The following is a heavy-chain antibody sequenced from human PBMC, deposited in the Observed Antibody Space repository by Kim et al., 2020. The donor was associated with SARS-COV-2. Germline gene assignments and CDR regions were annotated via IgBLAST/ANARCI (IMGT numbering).Heavy chain of an antibody. J-gene: IGHJ4*02. Sequence: GGSLRLSCAASGLTFSGSTIHWVRQASGKGLEWVCRIRTKGNNYAATYITSVRGRFTISRDDSKNTAFLQMNSLRIEDTAVYYCSVPVCSGAFCLTDYWGQGTLVTVSS. CDR1: GLTFSGST. D-gene: IGHD2-15*01. CDR3: SVPVCSGAFCLTDY. V-gene: IGHV3-73*01. CDR2: IRTKGNNYAA.